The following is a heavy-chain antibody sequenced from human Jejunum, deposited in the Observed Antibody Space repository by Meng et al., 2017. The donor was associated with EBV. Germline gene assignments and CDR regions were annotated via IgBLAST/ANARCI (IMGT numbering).Heavy chain of an antibody. J-gene: IGHJ4*02. CDR1: GFMFSSYG. CDR2: ISDSGSNT. V-gene: IGHV3-23*01. CDR3: SRDLRGPFDY. Sequence: VELLVSGGGLVQAGGSLVLSCAVSGFMFSSYGMSWVRQAPGKGLEWVSGISDSGSNTDDAGSVKGRFTISRDNAKNTLTLQMNSLRVEDTAVYYCSRDLRGPFDYWGQGTLVTVSS. D-gene: IGHD3-16*01.